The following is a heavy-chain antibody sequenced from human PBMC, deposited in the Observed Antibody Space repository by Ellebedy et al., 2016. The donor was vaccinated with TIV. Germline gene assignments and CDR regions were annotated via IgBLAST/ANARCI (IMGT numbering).Heavy chain of an antibody. J-gene: IGHJ5*02. D-gene: IGHD2-21*01. CDR3: ARVKVIASRFDP. CDR1: GYTFTGYY. CDR2: INPNSGGT. V-gene: IGHV1-2*02. Sequence: AASVKVSCKASGYTFTGYYMHWVRQAPGQGLEWMGWINPNSGGTNYAQKFQGRVTMTRDTSISTAYMELSRLRSDDTAVYYCARVKVIASRFDPWGQGTLVTVSS.